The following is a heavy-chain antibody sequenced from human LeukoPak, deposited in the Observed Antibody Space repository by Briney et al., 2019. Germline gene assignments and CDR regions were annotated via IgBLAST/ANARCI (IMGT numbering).Heavy chain of an antibody. Sequence: VPCKASGYTFTGYYMHWVRHAPGQGLEWMRWINPRSGGTNYAQKFQGRVTMTRDTSISTAFMELSRLRSDDTAVYYCARDTSYGYYDSHFDYWGQGTLVTVAS. D-gene: IGHD3-22*01. CDR3: ARDTSYGYYDSHFDY. CDR1: GYTFTGYY. CDR2: INPRSGGT. V-gene: IGHV1-2*02. J-gene: IGHJ4*02.